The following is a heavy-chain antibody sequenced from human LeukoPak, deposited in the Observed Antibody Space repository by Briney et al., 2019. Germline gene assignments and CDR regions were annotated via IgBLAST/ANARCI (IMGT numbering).Heavy chain of an antibody. D-gene: IGHD5-24*01. V-gene: IGHV3-30-3*01. CDR2: ISYDGSNK. CDR1: GFTFSSYA. Sequence: GGSLRLSCAASGFTFSSYAMHWVRQAPGKGLEWVAVISYDGSNKYYADSVKGRFTISRDNSKNTLYLQMNSLRAEDTAVYYCARDQRWLQFGGSDAFDIWGQGTMVTVSS. J-gene: IGHJ3*02. CDR3: ARDQRWLQFGGSDAFDI.